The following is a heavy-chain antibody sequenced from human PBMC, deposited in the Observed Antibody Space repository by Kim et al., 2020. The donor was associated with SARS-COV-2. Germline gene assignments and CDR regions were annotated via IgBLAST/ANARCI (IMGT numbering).Heavy chain of an antibody. CDR3: AKDAISDYDFWSGSWFDY. V-gene: IGHV3-23*01. Sequence: GGSLRLSCAASGFTFSSYAMSWVRQAPGTGLEWVSAISGSGGSTYYADSAKGRFTISRDNSKNTLYLQMNSLRAEDTAVYYCAKDAISDYDFWSGSWFDYWGQGTLVTVSS. CDR1: GFTFSSYA. CDR2: ISGSGGST. J-gene: IGHJ4*02. D-gene: IGHD3-3*01.